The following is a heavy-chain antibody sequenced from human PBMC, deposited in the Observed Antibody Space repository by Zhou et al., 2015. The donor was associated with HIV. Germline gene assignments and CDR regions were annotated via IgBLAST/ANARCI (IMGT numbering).Heavy chain of an antibody. CDR1: GGTFSTYA. J-gene: IGHJ4*02. Sequence: QVQLVQSGAEVKKPGSSVNVSCKAFGGTFSTYAINWVRQAPGQGLEWMGAIIPIFGTTHYAQKFQGRVTITADESTSTAYMELSSLRSEDTAVYYCARGGPYHTAMLNYFDYWGQGTLVTVSS. CDR2: IIPIFGTT. V-gene: IGHV1-69*01. CDR3: ARGGPYHTAMLNYFDY. D-gene: IGHD5-18*01.